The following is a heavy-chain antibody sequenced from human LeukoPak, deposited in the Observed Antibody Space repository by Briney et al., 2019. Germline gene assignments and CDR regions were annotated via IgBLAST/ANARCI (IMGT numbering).Heavy chain of an antibody. CDR3: ARVVAWSGYYTYYYYYYMDV. J-gene: IGHJ6*03. Sequence: KPSETLSLTCAVYGGSFSGYYWSWLRQPPGKGLEWIGEINHSGSTNYNPSLKSRVTISVDTSKNQFSLKLSSVTAADTAVYYCARVVAWSGYYTYYYYYYMDVWGKGTTVTVSS. CDR1: GGSFSGYY. CDR2: INHSGST. V-gene: IGHV4-34*01. D-gene: IGHD3-3*01.